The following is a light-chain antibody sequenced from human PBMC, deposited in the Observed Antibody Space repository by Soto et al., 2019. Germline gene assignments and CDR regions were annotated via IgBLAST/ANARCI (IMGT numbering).Light chain of an antibody. CDR3: QQYNSYPIT. Sequence: DVHMSQSPSTLSGSVGDRVTITCRASQTISSWLAWYQQKPGKAPKVLIYQASSLESGVPSRFRGSGSGTEFTLTISSLQPDDFATYYCQQYNSYPITFGQGTRLEIK. V-gene: IGKV1-5*03. CDR2: QAS. CDR1: QTISSW. J-gene: IGKJ5*01.